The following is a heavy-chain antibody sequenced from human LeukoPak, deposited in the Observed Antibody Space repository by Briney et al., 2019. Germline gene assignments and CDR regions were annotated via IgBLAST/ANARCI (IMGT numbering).Heavy chain of an antibody. J-gene: IGHJ5*02. CDR2: MYYTGNT. V-gene: IGHV4-59*12. CDR3: ARVGGWLGEFNWFDP. D-gene: IGHD3-10*01. Sequence: SETLSLACTVSGGSLSSYYWSWIRQAPGKGPEWIGYMYYTGNTNYNPSLKSRVTISVDTSKNQFSLKLSSVTAADTAVYYCARVGGWLGEFNWFDPWGQGTLVTVSS. CDR1: GGSLSSYY.